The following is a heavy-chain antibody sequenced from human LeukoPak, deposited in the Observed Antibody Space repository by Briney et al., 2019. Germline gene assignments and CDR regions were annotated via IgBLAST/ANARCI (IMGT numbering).Heavy chain of an antibody. CDR1: GYTFTSYG. J-gene: IGHJ4*02. CDR3: ARVQGEYYYDSSGYSNIFDY. Sequence: ASVKVFCKASGYTFTSYGISWVRQAPGQGLEWMGWISAYNGNTNYAQKLQGRVTMTTDTSTSTAYMELRSLRSDDTAVYYCARVQGEYYYDSSGYSNIFDYWGQGTLVTVSS. V-gene: IGHV1-18*01. D-gene: IGHD3-22*01. CDR2: ISAYNGNT.